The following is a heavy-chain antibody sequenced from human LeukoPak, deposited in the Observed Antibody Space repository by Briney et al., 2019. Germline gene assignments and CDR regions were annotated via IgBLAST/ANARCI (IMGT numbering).Heavy chain of an antibody. J-gene: IGHJ4*02. V-gene: IGHV5-10-1*01. Sequence: GGSLKISWQGPGYIFTSYWISWVRQVPGKGLEWMGRIDPSDSYTNYSPSFQGHVTISADKPISTAYLQWSSVKASDTAMYYCARHIWGSGSYYDYWGQGTLVTVSS. CDR1: GYIFTSYW. CDR2: IDPSDSYT. CDR3: ARHIWGSGSYYDY. D-gene: IGHD3-10*01.